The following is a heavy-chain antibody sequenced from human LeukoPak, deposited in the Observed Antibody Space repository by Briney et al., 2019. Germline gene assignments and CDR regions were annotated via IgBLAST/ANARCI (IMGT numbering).Heavy chain of an antibody. V-gene: IGHV3-33*06. CDR2: IWYDGSNK. CDR1: GFTFSSYG. J-gene: IGHJ4*02. D-gene: IGHD3-22*01. Sequence: GRSLRLSCAASGFTFSSYGMHWVRQAPGKGLEWVAVIWYDGSNKYYADSVKGRFTISRGNSKNTLYLQMNSLRAEDTAVYYCAKDLYYYDSSGYFDYWGQGTLVTVSS. CDR3: AKDLYYYDSSGYFDY.